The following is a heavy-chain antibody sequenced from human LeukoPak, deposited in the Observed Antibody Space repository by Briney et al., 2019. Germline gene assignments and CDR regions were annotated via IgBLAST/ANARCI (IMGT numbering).Heavy chain of an antibody. CDR1: GFTFSSYW. D-gene: IGHD3-10*01. V-gene: IGHV3-7*01. CDR3: ARHYYGSGSYCFDY. Sequence: GGSLRLSCAASGFTFSSYWMSWVRQAPGKGLEWVANIKQDGSEKYYVDSVKGRFTISRDNAKNSLYLQMNSLRAEDTAVYYCARHYYGSGSYCFDYWGQGTLVTVSS. CDR2: IKQDGSEK. J-gene: IGHJ4*02.